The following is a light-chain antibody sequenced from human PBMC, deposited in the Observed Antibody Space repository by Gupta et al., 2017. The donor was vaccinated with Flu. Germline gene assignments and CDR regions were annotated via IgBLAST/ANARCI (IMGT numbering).Light chain of an antibody. V-gene: IGKV1-17*01. CDR3: LHHNSYPLS. Sequence: DIQMTQSPSSLSASVGDRVTITCRASQGIRNDLAWYQQESGKAPKRLIYGATSLQSGVPSMFSGSGSGTDFTLTINSLQPEDFATYYCLHHNSYPLSFGGGTKVEIK. J-gene: IGKJ4*01. CDR2: GAT. CDR1: QGIRND.